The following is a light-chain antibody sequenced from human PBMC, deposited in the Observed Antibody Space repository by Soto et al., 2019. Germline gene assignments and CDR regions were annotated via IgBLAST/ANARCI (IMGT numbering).Light chain of an antibody. J-gene: IGKJ1*01. CDR3: QQYNSYWT. Sequence: IQMTQSPSSLSASVGDRVTITCRASQSINSWLAWYQQKPGKAPNLLIYKASSLESGVPSRFSGSGSGTEFTLTISSLQPDDFATYYCQQYNSYWTFGQGTKVEIK. V-gene: IGKV1-5*03. CDR1: QSINSW. CDR2: KAS.